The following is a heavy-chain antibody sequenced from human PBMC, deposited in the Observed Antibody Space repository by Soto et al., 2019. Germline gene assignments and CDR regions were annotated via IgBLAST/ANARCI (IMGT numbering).Heavy chain of an antibody. J-gene: IGHJ4*02. Sequence: GGSLRLSCAASGFTVSGDYVSWGRQAPGKGLECVSVIHFGGDTYYADSVKGRFAVSRDNSKNTLYLQMNSLRVEDTAIYFCTKVSPQWLVHDYWGQGTLVTVSS. CDR3: TKVSPQWLVHDY. D-gene: IGHD6-19*01. CDR2: IHFGGDT. V-gene: IGHV3-53*01. CDR1: GFTVSGDY.